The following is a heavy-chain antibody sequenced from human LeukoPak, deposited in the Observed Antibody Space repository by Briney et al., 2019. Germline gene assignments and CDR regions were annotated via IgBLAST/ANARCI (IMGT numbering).Heavy chain of an antibody. D-gene: IGHD6-13*01. CDR1: GYTFNTYA. J-gene: IGHJ4*02. CDR3: ATSPGIAAPSGYYFDH. V-gene: IGHV7-4-1*02. CDR2: INTNTGNP. Sequence: ASVKVSCKASGYTFNTYAMNWVRQAPGQGPEWMGWINTNTGNPTYAQGFTGRFVFSLDTSVSTAYLQISSLKAEDTAVYYCATSPGIAAPSGYYFDHWGQGTLVTVPS.